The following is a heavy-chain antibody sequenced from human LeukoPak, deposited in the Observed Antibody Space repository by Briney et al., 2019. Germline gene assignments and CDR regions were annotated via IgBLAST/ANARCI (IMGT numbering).Heavy chain of an antibody. V-gene: IGHV1-69*04. CDR1: GGTFSSYA. D-gene: IGHD3-9*01. CDR3: AREKPTYYDILTGPDRYYYYYGMDV. CDR2: IIPILGIA. J-gene: IGHJ6*02. Sequence: GASVKVSCKASGGTFSSYAISWVRQAPGQGLEWMGRIIPILGIANYAQKFQGRVTITADKSTSTAYMELSSLRSEDTAVYYCAREKPTYYDILTGPDRYYYYYGMDVWGQGTTVTVSS.